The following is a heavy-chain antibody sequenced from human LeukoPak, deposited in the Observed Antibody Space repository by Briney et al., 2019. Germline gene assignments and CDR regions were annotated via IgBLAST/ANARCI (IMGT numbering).Heavy chain of an antibody. CDR3: ARQGCSGGSCYEDYYYGMDV. J-gene: IGHJ6*02. D-gene: IGHD2-15*01. Sequence: ASVKVSCKASGGTFSSYAISWVRQAPGQGLEWMGGIIPIFGTANYAQKFQGRVTITADESTSIAYMELSSLRSEDTAVYYCARQGCSGGSCYEDYYYGMDVWGQGTTVTVSS. V-gene: IGHV1-69*13. CDR2: IIPIFGTA. CDR1: GGTFSSYA.